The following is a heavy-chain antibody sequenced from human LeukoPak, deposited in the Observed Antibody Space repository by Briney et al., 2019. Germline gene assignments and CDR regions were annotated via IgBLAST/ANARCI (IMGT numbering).Heavy chain of an antibody. Sequence: GESLKISSKASGYTFTTYCISWVGQMPGKGLQWLGIISPSDSDTRYSPSFQGQVTISADKSISTAYLQWNSLKASDAAMYYCARQFGGTYSAFDPWGQGTLVTVSS. CDR1: GYTFTTYC. D-gene: IGHD1-26*01. CDR3: ARQFGGTYSAFDP. V-gene: IGHV5-51*01. J-gene: IGHJ5*02. CDR2: ISPSDSDT.